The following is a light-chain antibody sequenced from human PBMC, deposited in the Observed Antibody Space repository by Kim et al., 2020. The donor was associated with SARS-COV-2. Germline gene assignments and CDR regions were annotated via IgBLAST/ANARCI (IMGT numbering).Light chain of an antibody. CDR1: QSISSY. CDR2: AAS. V-gene: IGKV1-39*01. Sequence: ASVGDRSNITCRASQSISSYLNWYQQKPGKAPKLLIYAASSLQSGVPSRFSGSGSGTDFTLTISSLQPEDFATYYCQQSYSTTPYTFGQGTKLEI. J-gene: IGKJ2*01. CDR3: QQSYSTTPYT.